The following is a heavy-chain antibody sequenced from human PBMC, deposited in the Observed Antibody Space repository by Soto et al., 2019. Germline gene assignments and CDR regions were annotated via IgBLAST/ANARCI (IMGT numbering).Heavy chain of an antibody. CDR2: ISKTGFT. Sequence: SETLSLTCPVPSVSIHSFTKHYCSWFRHPPGKGLEWVGYISKTGFTSYNPSLRSRVTLSVDTSKNQFSLKLTSVTAADTALYFCATQGFGNLHGLVDVWGQGTTVT. D-gene: IGHD3-10*01. CDR3: ATQGFGNLHGLVDV. V-gene: IGHV4-59*08. CDR1: SVSIHSFTKHY. J-gene: IGHJ6*02.